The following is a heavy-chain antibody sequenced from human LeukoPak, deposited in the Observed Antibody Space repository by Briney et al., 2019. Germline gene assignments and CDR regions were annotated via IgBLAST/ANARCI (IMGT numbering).Heavy chain of an antibody. CDR1: GFTFSSYS. CDR2: ISSSSSTI. CDR3: ARGAHYYYGMDV. Sequence: GGSLRLSCAASGFTFSSYSMNWVRQAPGKGLEWVSYISSSSSTIYYADSVKGRFTISRDNAKNSLYLQMNSLRAEDAAVYYCARGAHYYYGMDVWGQGTTVTVSS. J-gene: IGHJ6*02. V-gene: IGHV3-48*01.